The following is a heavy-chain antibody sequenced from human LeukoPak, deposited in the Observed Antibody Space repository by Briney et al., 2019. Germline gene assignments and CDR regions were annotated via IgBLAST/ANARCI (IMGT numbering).Heavy chain of an antibody. V-gene: IGHV3-74*01. CDR2: INSDGSST. Sequence: PGGSLRLSCAASGFTFSNYWMHWVRQAPGKGLVWVSRINSDGSSTTYADSVKGRFTISRDNSKNTLYLQMNSLRAEDTAVYYCARSTLWFGADYWGQGTLVTVSS. CDR1: GFTFSNYW. J-gene: IGHJ4*02. CDR3: ARSTLWFGADY. D-gene: IGHD3-10*01.